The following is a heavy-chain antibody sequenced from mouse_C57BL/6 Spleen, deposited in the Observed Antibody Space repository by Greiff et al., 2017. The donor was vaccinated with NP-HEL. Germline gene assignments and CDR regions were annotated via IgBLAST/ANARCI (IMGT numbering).Heavy chain of an antibody. CDR3: TRDDASFDY. J-gene: IGHJ2*01. D-gene: IGHD2-3*01. V-gene: IGHV5-9-1*02. Sequence: DVMLVESGEGLVKPGGSLKLSCAASGFTFSSYAMSWVRQTPEKRLEWVAYISSGGDYIYYADTVKGRFTISRDNARNTLYLQMSSLKSEDTVMYYCTRDDASFDYWGQGTTLTVSS. CDR1: GFTFSSYA. CDR2: ISSGGDYI.